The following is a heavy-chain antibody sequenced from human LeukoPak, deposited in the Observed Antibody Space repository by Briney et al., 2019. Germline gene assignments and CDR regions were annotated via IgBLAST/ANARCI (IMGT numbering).Heavy chain of an antibody. J-gene: IGHJ4*02. CDR2: IYPAGNT. V-gene: IGHV3-53*01. D-gene: IGHD4-23*01. CDR1: GFTVSSNY. Sequence: PGGSLRLSCAASGFTVSSNYMTWVRQAPGKGLEWVSVIYPAGNTYYADSVKGRFTISRDNSKNTLYLQMNSLRAEDTAVYYCATDLGGNSFDYWGQGTLVTVSS. CDR3: ATDLGGNSFDY.